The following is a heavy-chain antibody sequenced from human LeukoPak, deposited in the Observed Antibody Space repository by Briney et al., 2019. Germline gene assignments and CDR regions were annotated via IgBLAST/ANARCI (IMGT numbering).Heavy chain of an antibody. CDR2: ISYDGSNK. CDR1: GFTFSSYA. CDR3: ARDGPYNWNDGSYFDY. J-gene: IGHJ4*02. Sequence: PGRSLRLSCAASGFTFSSYAMNWVRQAPGKGLEWVAVISYDGSNKYYADSVKGRFTISRDNSKNTLYLQMNSLRAEDTAVYYCARDGPYNWNDGSYFDYWGQGTLVTVSS. V-gene: IGHV3-30*04. D-gene: IGHD1-20*01.